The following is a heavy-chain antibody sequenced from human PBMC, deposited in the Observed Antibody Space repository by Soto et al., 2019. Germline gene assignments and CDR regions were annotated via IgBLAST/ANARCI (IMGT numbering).Heavy chain of an antibody. J-gene: IGHJ6*03. CDR2: KKQDGSEK. D-gene: IGHD2-2*01. Sequence: GGTPRLSFADSGLPFSSYWMSESRQAPGKGLEWVANKKQDGSEKYYVDSVKGRFTISRDNAKNSLYLQMNSLRAEDTAVYYCAREYCSSTSCQPTAYYYMDVWGKGT. CDR1: GLPFSSYW. CDR3: AREYCSSTSCQPTAYYYMDV. V-gene: IGHV3-7*01.